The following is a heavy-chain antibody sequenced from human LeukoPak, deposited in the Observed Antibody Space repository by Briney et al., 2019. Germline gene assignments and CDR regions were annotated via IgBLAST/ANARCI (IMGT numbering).Heavy chain of an antibody. V-gene: IGHV4-39*01. CDR2: IYYSGSA. CDR3: ARIYSSSWYVQDAFDI. J-gene: IGHJ3*02. D-gene: IGHD6-13*01. Sequence: PSETLSLTCTVSGGSISSSSYYWGWIRQPPGKGLEWIGSIYYSGSAYYNPSLKSRVTISVDTSKNQFSLKLSSVTAADTAVYYCARIYSSSWYVQDAFDIWGQGTMVTVSS. CDR1: GGSISSSSYY.